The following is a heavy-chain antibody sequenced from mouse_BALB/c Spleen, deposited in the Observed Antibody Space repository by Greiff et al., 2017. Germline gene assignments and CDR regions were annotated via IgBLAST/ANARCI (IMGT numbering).Heavy chain of an antibody. CDR3: SNLYYGSSYFAY. J-gene: IGHJ3*01. CDR1: GYTFTNYW. V-gene: IGHV1-63*02. CDR2: IYPGGGYT. D-gene: IGHD1-1*01. Sequence: QVQLQQSGAELVRPGTSVKISCKASGYTFTNYWLGWVKQRPGHGLEWIGDIYPGGGYTNYNEKFKGKATLTADTSSSTAYMQLSSLTSEDSAVYFCSNLYYGSSYFAYWGQGTLVTVSA.